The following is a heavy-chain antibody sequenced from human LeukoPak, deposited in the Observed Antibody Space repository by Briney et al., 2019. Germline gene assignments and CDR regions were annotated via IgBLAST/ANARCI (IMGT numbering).Heavy chain of an antibody. CDR1: GFTFSSYS. V-gene: IGHV3-48*01. D-gene: IGHD3-3*01. J-gene: IGHJ4*02. CDR3: ARGVHERFLEWVGDY. CDR2: IDKSGNSI. Sequence: GGSLRLSCAASGFTFSSYSMNWVRQTPGKGLEWVSYIDKSGNSIYRADSVKGRFTISRDNAKNSVYLQMDSLRVEDTAMYYCARGVHERFLEWVGDYWGQGVMVTVSA.